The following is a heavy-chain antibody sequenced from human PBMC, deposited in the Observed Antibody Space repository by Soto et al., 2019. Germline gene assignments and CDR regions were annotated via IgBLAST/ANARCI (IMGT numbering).Heavy chain of an antibody. CDR3: AREYRAVAERAGPFDY. J-gene: IGHJ4*02. CDR2: ISYDGSNK. V-gene: IGHV3-30-3*01. CDR1: GFTFSSYA. Sequence: QVQLVESGGGVVQPGRSLRLSCAASGFTFSSYAMHWVRQAPGKGLEWVAVISYDGSNKYYADPVKGRFTISRDNSKNTLYLQMNSLRAEDTAVYYCAREYRAVAERAGPFDYWGQGTLVTVSS. D-gene: IGHD6-19*01.